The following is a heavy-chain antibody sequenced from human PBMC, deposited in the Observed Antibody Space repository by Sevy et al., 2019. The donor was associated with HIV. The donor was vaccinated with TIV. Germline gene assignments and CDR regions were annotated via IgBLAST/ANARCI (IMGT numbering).Heavy chain of an antibody. V-gene: IGHV4-61*02. CDR3: ARETYYYDSSGYYSYFDY. J-gene: IGHJ4*02. CDR1: GGSISSGSYY. Sequence: SETLSLTCTVSGGSISSGSYYWSWIRQPAGKGLEWIGRIYTSGSANYNPSLKSRVTISVDTSKNQFSLKLSSVTAADTAVYYCARETYYYDSSGYYSYFDYWGQGTLVTVSS. D-gene: IGHD3-22*01. CDR2: IYTSGSA.